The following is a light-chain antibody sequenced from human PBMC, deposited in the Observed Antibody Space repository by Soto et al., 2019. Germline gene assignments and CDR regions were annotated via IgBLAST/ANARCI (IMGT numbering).Light chain of an antibody. V-gene: IGLV1-40*01. Sequence: QLVLTQPPSVSGAPGQRVTISCTGSSSNIGAGYDVHWYQQLPGTAPKLLIYGNSNRPSGVPDRFSGSKSCTSASLAITGLHAEDEAYYYCQSYDSSLSGYVFGTGTKLTVL. CDR3: QSYDSSLSGYV. J-gene: IGLJ1*01. CDR1: SSNIGAGYD. CDR2: GNS.